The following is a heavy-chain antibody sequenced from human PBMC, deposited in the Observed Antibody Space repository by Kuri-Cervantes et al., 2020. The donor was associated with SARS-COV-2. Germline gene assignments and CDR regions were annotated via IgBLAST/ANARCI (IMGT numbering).Heavy chain of an antibody. CDR2: IDWDDDK. CDR3: AHRLQYSGDWNVGWLDP. Sequence: SGPTLVKPTQTLTLTCTFSGFSLNTSGMCVSWIRQPPGKALEWLARIDWDDDKYYSTSLRTRLTISKDTSKNQVVLTMTNVDPVDTATYYCAHRLQYSGDWNVGWLDPWGQGTLVTVSS. V-gene: IGHV2-70*12. CDR1: GFSLNTSGMC. J-gene: IGHJ5*02. D-gene: IGHD6-19*01.